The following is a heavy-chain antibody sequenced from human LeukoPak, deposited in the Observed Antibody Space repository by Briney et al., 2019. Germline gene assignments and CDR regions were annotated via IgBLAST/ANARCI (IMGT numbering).Heavy chain of an antibody. CDR2: ITSSSTYI. D-gene: IGHD4-23*01. CDR3: ARDYGGSSPFDY. V-gene: IGHV3-21*01. CDR1: GFTFSSYS. J-gene: IGHJ4*02. Sequence: PGGSLRLSCAASGFTFSSYSMNWVRQAPGKGLERVSLITSSSTYIYYADSVKGRFTISRDNAKNSLYLQMNSLRAEDTAVYYCARDYGGSSPFDYWGQGTLVTVSS.